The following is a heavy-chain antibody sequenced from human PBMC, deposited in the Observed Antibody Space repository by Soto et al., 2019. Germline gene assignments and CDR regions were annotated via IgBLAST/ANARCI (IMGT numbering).Heavy chain of an antibody. D-gene: IGHD2-15*01. Sequence: QMTLRESGPPLVKPTQTLTLTCTISGFSLSTSGVGVGWIRQPPGKSLEWLALIYWDDVQRYSPSLKTRLTITKDTSRSQVVLTMTNMDPVDTATYYCAHSPCSGGTCYLFDYWGQGTLVTVSS. CDR3: AHSPCSGGTCYLFDY. CDR1: GFSLSTSGVG. CDR2: IYWDDVQ. J-gene: IGHJ4*02. V-gene: IGHV2-5*02.